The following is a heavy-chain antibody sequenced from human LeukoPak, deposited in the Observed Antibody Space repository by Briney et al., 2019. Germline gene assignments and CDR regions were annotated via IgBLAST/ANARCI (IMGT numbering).Heavy chain of an antibody. J-gene: IGHJ4*02. CDR3: ARVSKAAAGTGDDY. D-gene: IGHD6-13*01. V-gene: IGHV4-59*08. CDR2: IYYSGST. CDR1: GGSISSYY. Sequence: PSETLSLTCTVSGGSISSYYWSWIRQPPGKGLEWLGYIYYSGSTNYNPSLKSRVTISVDTSKNQFSLKLSSVTAADTAVYYCARVSKAAAGTGDDYWGQGTLVTVSS.